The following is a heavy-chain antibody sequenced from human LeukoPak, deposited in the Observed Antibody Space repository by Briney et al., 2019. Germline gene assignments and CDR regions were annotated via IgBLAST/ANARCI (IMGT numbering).Heavy chain of an antibody. D-gene: IGHD6-6*01. CDR1: GGSISSYY. CDR3: AREGHRSSYYMDV. V-gene: IGHV4-59*01. Sequence: MPSETLSLTCTVSGGSISSYYWSWTRQPPGKGLEWIGYIYYSGSTNYNPSLKSRVTISVDTSKNQFSLKLSSVTAADTAVYYCAREGHRSSYYMDVWGKGTTVTVSS. J-gene: IGHJ6*03. CDR2: IYYSGST.